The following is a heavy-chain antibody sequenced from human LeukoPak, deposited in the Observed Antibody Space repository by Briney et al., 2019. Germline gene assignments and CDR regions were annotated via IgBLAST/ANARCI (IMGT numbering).Heavy chain of an antibody. J-gene: IGHJ5*02. CDR3: ARDLYGP. D-gene: IGHD2-8*01. V-gene: IGHV3-74*01. CDR1: GFTFSDYW. Sequence: GGSLRLSCVASGFTFSDYWMQWFRQAPEQGPVWVSRIDIDSSHATYADSVVGRFTISRDNAKNTLYLQMDSLRAEDTAMYYCARDLYGPWGQGTLVIVSS. CDR2: IDIDSSHA.